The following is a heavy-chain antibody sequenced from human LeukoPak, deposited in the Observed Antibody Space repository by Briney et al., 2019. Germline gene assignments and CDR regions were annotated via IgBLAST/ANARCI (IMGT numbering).Heavy chain of an antibody. Sequence: NPSETLSLTCTVAGGSISSYYGSWIWQPARKGLEWRWRIYTSGSTNYNPSLKSRVTMSLDTSKNQFSLNRSSVTAADTAVYYCARPQGGWSSAAFDIWGQGTMVTVSS. V-gene: IGHV4-4*07. CDR1: GGSISSYY. CDR3: ARPQGGWSSAAFDI. D-gene: IGHD6-19*01. CDR2: IYTSGST. J-gene: IGHJ3*02.